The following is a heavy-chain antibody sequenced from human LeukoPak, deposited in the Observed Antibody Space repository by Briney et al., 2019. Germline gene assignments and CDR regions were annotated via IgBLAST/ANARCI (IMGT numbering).Heavy chain of an antibody. J-gene: IGHJ6*03. V-gene: IGHV4-59*01. CDR2: IYYSGST. CDR1: GGSFSGYY. CDR3: ARVPPPPYYYMDV. Sequence: SETLSLTCAVYGGSFSGYYWSWIRQPPGKGLEWIGYIYYSGSTNYNPSLKSRVTISVDTSKNQFSLKLSSVTAADTAVYYCARVPPPPYYYMDVWGKGTTVTVSS.